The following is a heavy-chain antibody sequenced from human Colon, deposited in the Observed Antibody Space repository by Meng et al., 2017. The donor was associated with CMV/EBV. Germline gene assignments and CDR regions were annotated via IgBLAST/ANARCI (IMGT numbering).Heavy chain of an antibody. Sequence: GESLKISCVASGFTFDKYVMTWVRQAPGKGLEWVSVIYSGGSTTSYADSVKGRFTISRDNSRNMVYLQMNSLRAEDTAVYYCGKQLAAAGLCIDYWGQGTLVTVSS. V-gene: IGHV3-23*03. D-gene: IGHD6-13*01. CDR1: GFTFDKYV. J-gene: IGHJ4*02. CDR3: GKQLAAAGLCIDY. CDR2: IYSGGSTT.